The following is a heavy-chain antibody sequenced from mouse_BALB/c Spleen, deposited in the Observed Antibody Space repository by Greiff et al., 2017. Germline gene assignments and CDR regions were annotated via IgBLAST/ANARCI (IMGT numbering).Heavy chain of an antibody. D-gene: IGHD1-2*01. CDR3: ARGGGDGPHFDY. J-gene: IGHJ2*01. CDR1: GFTFSSYA. CDR2: ISSGGST. V-gene: IGHV5-6-5*01. Sequence: DVMLVESGGGLVKPGGSLKLSCAASGFTFSSYAMSWVRQTPEKRLEWVASISSGGSTYYPDSVKGRFTISRDNARNILYLQMSSLRSEDTAMYYCARGGGDGPHFDYWGQGTTLTVSS.